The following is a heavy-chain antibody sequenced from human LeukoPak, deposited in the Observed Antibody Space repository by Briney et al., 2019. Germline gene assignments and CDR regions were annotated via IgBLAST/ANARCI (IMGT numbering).Heavy chain of an antibody. V-gene: IGHV4-31*03. CDR1: GGSISSGGYY. CDR2: IYYSGST. D-gene: IGHD5-12*01. Sequence: SETLSLTCTVSGGSISSGGYYWSRIRQHPGKGLEWIGYIYYSGSTYYNPSLKSRVTISVDTSKNQFSLKLSSVTAADTAVYYCAGGLSGYAGYWGQGTLVTVSS. J-gene: IGHJ4*02. CDR3: AGGLSGYAGY.